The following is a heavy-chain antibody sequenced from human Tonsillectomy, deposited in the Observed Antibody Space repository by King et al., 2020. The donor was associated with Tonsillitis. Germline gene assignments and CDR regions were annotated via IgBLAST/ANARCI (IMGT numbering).Heavy chain of an antibody. J-gene: IGHJ3*01. CDR2: ISPNSGGT. V-gene: IGHV1-2*02. D-gene: IGHD3-10*01. Sequence: VQLVESGAEVKKPGASVKISCKASGYTFSDYYIHWVRQAPGQGLEWMGWISPNSGGTNYAQKFQGRVTMTRDTSIITAYMEVNSLRSDDTAVYYCARDEIVATPSGSAFDLWGQGTMVNVSS. CDR1: GYTFSDYY. CDR3: ARDEIVATPSGSAFDL.